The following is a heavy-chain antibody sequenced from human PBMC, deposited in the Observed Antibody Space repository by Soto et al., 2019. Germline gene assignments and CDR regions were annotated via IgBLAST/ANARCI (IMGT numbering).Heavy chain of an antibody. D-gene: IGHD2-15*01. CDR1: GFTFSSYG. CDR3: AKSVLIVVVVAASGTAFDI. Sequence: PGGSLRLSCAASGFTFSSYGMHWVRQAPGKGLEWVAVISYDGSNKYYADSVKGRFTISRDNSKNTLYLQMNSLRAEDTAVYYCAKSVLIVVVVAASGTAFDIWGQGTMVPVS. CDR2: ISYDGSNK. V-gene: IGHV3-30*18. J-gene: IGHJ3*02.